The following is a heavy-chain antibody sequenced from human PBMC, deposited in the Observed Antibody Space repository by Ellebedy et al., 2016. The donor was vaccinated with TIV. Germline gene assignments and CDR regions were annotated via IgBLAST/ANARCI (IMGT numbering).Heavy chain of an antibody. CDR1: GVSITSHF. J-gene: IGHJ4*02. Sequence: SETLSLTCTVSGVSITSHFWTWLRQPAGKGLEWIGRLYPTGTTTYNPSLESRVIMSRDTSKDQFFLKLTSVTAADTAVYYCARDHGYKVDYWGQGTLVTVSS. CDR3: ARDHGYKVDY. V-gene: IGHV4-4*07. CDR2: LYPTGTT. D-gene: IGHD1-14*01.